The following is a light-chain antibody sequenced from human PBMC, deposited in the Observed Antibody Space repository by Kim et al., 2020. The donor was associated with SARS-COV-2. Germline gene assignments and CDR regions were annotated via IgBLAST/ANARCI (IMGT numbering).Light chain of an antibody. J-gene: IGLJ3*02. CDR2: GKI. Sequence: SSELTQDPVVSVALGQTVRITCQGDSLRSYYANWYQQKPGQAPVLVIYGKINRPSGIPDRFSGYSSGNTASLTITGAQAEDEADYYCNSRDSSGNHWVFGGGTQLTVL. V-gene: IGLV3-19*01. CDR3: NSRDSSGNHWV. CDR1: SLRSYY.